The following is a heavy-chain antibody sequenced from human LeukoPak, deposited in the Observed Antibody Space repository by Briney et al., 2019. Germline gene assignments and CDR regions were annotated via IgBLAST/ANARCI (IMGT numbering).Heavy chain of an antibody. V-gene: IGHV1-18*01. J-gene: IGHJ4*02. Sequence: GASVKVSCKASGYTFTNYGINWVRQAPGQGLEWMGWISPHNGNTNYAQKLQGRVTMTTDTSTSTAYMELRSLRSDDTAVYYCARVGSYTYYFDYWGQGTLVTVSS. CDR1: GYTFTNYG. CDR3: ARVGSYTYYFDY. D-gene: IGHD1-1*01. CDR2: ISPHNGNT.